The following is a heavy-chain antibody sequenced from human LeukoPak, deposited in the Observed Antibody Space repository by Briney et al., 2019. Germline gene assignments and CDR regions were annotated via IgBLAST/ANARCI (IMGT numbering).Heavy chain of an antibody. D-gene: IGHD5-18*01. CDR2: IWYDGSNK. CDR1: GFTFSSYG. Sequence: GRSLRLSCAASGFTFSSYGMHWVRQAPGKGLEWVAVIWYDGSNKYYADSVKGRFTISRDNSKNTLYLQMNSLRAEDTAVYYCARGVGGYSYGTDYWGQGTPVTVSS. CDR3: ARGVGGYSYGTDY. J-gene: IGHJ4*02. V-gene: IGHV3-33*01.